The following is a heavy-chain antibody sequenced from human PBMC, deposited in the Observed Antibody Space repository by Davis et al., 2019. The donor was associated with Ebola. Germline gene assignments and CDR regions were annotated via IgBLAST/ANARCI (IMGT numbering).Heavy chain of an antibody. CDR3: VNLKAGDDYSNPLGMDV. CDR2: ISSNGGST. CDR1: GFTFSSYA. Sequence: GESLKISCSASGFTFSSYAMHWVRQAPGKGLEYVSAISSNGGSTYYADSVKGRFTISRDNSKNTLYLQMSSLRAEDTAVYYCVNLKAGDDYSNPLGMDVWGRGTTVTVSS. J-gene: IGHJ6*02. D-gene: IGHD4-11*01. V-gene: IGHV3-64D*08.